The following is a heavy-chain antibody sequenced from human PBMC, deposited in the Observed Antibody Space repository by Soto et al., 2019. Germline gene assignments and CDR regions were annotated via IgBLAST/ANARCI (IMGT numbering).Heavy chain of an antibody. CDR2: VSWDGGST. J-gene: IGHJ6*02. CDR3: AKDSGFDSIAAAAGMDV. V-gene: IGHV3-43*01. CDR1: GFTFDDYT. Sequence: GGSLRLSCAASGFTFDDYTMHWVRQAPGKGLEWVSLVSWDGGSTYHADSVKGRFTISRDNSKNSLYLQMNSLRTEDTALYYCAKDSGFDSIAAAAGMDVWGQGTTVTVYS. D-gene: IGHD6-13*01.